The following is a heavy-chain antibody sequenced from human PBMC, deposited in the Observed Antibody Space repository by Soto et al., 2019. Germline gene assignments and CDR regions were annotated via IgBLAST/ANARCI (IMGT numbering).Heavy chain of an antibody. D-gene: IGHD6-25*01. CDR3: AKGSQMAAVLDN. J-gene: IGHJ4*02. Sequence: QVQLVESGGGVVQPGRSLRLSCAASGFTFSTYGMHWVRQAPGKGLEWLAVISYDEKTKYYADSVKARFTISRDNSKNTLFLQMNRLRSEDTAVYYCAKGSQMAAVLDNWGQGTLVTGSS. CDR1: GFTFSTYG. CDR2: ISYDEKTK. V-gene: IGHV3-30*18.